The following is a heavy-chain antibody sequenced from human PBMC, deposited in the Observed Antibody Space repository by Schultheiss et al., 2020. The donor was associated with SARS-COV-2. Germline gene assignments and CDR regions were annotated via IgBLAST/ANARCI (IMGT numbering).Heavy chain of an antibody. J-gene: IGHJ6*02. CDR3: ARGRGDDGMDV. D-gene: IGHD3-10*01. CDR2: IYYSGST. V-gene: IGHV4-61*05. Sequence: SETLSLTCTVSGGSISSSSYYWGWIRQPPGKGLEWIGYIYYSGSTNYNPSLKSRVTMSVDTSKNQFSLKLSSVTAADTAVYYCARGRGDDGMDVWGQGTTVTVSS. CDR1: GGSISSSSYY.